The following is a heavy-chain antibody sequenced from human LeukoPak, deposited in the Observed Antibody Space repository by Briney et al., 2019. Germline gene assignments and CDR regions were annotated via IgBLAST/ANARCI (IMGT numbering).Heavy chain of an antibody. CDR1: GFIFSNYG. V-gene: IGHV3-30*18. D-gene: IGHD3-16*01. CDR2: ISNDGSNK. CDR3: AKDFGQGDYYYYGMDV. J-gene: IGHJ6*02. Sequence: GGSLRLSCAASGFIFSNYGMLWVRQAPGKGLEWVAVISNDGSNKYYGDSVKGRFTISRDNSKDTLYLQMDSLRAEDTAVYYCAKDFGQGDYYYYGMDVWGQGTTVTVSS.